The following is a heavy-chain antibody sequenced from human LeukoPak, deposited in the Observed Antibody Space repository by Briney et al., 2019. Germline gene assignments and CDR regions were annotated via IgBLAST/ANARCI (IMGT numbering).Heavy chain of an antibody. Sequence: GGSLRLSCAASGFTFSSYWMSWVRQAPGKGLEWVANIKKDGSEEYYVDSVKGRFTISRDNDKNSLYLQMNSLRAEDTAVYYCASLGHYYDSSGYSDAFDIWGQGTMVTVSS. J-gene: IGHJ3*02. CDR3: ASLGHYYDSSGYSDAFDI. V-gene: IGHV3-7*01. CDR1: GFTFSSYW. CDR2: IKKDGSEE. D-gene: IGHD3-22*01.